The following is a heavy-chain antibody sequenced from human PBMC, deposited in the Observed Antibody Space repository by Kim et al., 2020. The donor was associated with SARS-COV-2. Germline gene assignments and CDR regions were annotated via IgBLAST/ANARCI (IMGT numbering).Heavy chain of an antibody. CDR1: GGTFSSYA. CDR3: ARDPGIAVAGTPFFDY. D-gene: IGHD6-19*01. V-gene: IGHV1-69*13. CDR2: IIPIFGTA. Sequence: SVKVSCKASGGTFSSYAISWVQQAPGQGLEWMGGIIPIFGTANYAQKFQGRVTITADESTSTAYMELSSLRSEDTAVYYCARDPGIAVAGTPFFDYWGQGTLVTVSS. J-gene: IGHJ4*02.